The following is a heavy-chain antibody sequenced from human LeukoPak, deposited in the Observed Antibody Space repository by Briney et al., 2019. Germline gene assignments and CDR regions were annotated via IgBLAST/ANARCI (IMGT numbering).Heavy chain of an antibody. CDR3: ARDGDYGSGSSYYYYYMDV. J-gene: IGHJ6*03. V-gene: IGHV1-2*02. CDR1: GYTFTGYY. Sequence: GASVKVSCKASGYTFTGYYMHWVRQAPGQGLEWMGWINPNSGGTNYAQKFQGRVTMTRDTSISTAYMELSRLRSDDTAVYYCARDGDYGSGSSYYYYYMDVWGKGTTVTISS. CDR2: INPNSGGT. D-gene: IGHD3-10*01.